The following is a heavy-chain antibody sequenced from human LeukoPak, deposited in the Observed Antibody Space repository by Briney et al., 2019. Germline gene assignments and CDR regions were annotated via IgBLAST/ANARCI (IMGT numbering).Heavy chain of an antibody. CDR3: ARVSGCSSTSCYEPLRYFDWSFDY. CDR2: INPNSGGT. CDR1: GYTFTGYY. V-gene: IGHV1-2*02. Sequence: ASVKVSCKASGYTFTGYYMHWVRQAPGQGLEWMGWINPNSGGTNYAQKFQGRVTMTRNTSISTAYMELSSLRSEDTAVYYCARVSGCSSTSCYEPLRYFDWSFDYWGQGTLVTVSS. D-gene: IGHD2-2*01. J-gene: IGHJ4*02.